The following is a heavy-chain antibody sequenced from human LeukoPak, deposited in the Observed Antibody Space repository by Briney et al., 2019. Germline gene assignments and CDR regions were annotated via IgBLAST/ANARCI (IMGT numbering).Heavy chain of an antibody. CDR3: ARDRGGGGDFDY. J-gene: IGHJ4*02. CDR2: INPSGGST. Sequence: ASVKVSCKASGYTFTSYYMHWVRQAPGQGLEWMGIINPSGGSTSYAQKFQGRVTMTRDMSTSTVYMELSSLRSEDTAAYYCARDRGGGGDFDYWGQGTLVTVSS. CDR1: GYTFTSYY. D-gene: IGHD3-16*01. V-gene: IGHV1-46*01.